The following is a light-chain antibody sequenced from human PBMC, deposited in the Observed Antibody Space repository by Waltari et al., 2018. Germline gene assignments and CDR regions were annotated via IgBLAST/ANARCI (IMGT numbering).Light chain of an antibody. J-gene: IGLJ2*01. CDR1: SSDAGGSNY. CDR2: DVS. V-gene: IGLV2-11*01. CDR3: CSYVGSYLVV. Sequence: QSALTQPRPVSGSPGQSVTISCTGTSSDAGGSNYVSWYQQHPGKAPKLMIYDVSKRPSGVPDRFSGSKSGNTASLTISGLQAEDEADYYCCSYVGSYLVVFGGGTKLTVL.